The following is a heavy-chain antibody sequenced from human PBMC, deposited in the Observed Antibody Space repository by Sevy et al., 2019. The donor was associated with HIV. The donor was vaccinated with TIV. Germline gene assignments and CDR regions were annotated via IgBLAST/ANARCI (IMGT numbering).Heavy chain of an antibody. Sequence: ASVKVSCKASGYTFTGYYMHWVRQAPGQGLEWMGWINPNSGGTNYAQKFQGRVTMTRDTSISTAYMELSRLRSDDTAGYYCARDRTGIAAAGTYYFDYWGQGTLVTVSS. V-gene: IGHV1-2*02. CDR2: INPNSGGT. J-gene: IGHJ4*02. CDR1: GYTFTGYY. CDR3: ARDRTGIAAAGTYYFDY. D-gene: IGHD6-13*01.